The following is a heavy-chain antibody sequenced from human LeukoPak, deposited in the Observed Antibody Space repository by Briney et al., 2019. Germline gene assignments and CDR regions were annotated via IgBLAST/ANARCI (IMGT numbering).Heavy chain of an antibody. CDR3: ARDTGFSSNWAPRGYFDY. CDR2: INPNSGGT. Sequence: ASVKVSCKASGYTFTGYYLHWGRQAPGQGLEWMGWINPNSGGTKYAQKFQGRVTMASDTSITTAYMELSSLRSDDTAVYYCARDTGFSSNWAPRGYFDYWGQGTLVTVSS. D-gene: IGHD6-13*01. J-gene: IGHJ4*02. V-gene: IGHV1-2*02. CDR1: GYTFTGYY.